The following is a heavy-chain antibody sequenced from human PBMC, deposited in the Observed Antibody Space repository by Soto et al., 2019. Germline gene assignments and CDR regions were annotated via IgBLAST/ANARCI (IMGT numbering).Heavy chain of an antibody. J-gene: IGHJ3*02. CDR1: GGFVSSGSYY. CDR2: MSHSGGT. Sequence: SETLSLTCAVYGGFVSSGSYYWSWIWQPPGNGLEWIGEMSHSGGTHFNPSLKSRVTISVDTSKNQFSLKMSSVTAADTALYYCARVERGTATTVVDAFDIWGPGTMVTVSS. CDR3: ARVERGTATTVVDAFDI. V-gene: IGHV4-61*01. D-gene: IGHD1-1*01.